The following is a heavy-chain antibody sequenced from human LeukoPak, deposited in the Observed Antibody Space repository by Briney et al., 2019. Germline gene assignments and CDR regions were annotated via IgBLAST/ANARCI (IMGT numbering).Heavy chain of an antibody. V-gene: IGHV1-2*02. CDR2: INPNSGGT. D-gene: IGHD5-18*01. CDR1: GYTFTGNY. CDR3: ARDFGYSYGHYYFDY. J-gene: IGHJ4*02. Sequence: ASVKVSCKASGYTFTGNYMHWVRQAPGQGLEWMGWINPNSGGTNYAQKFQGRVTMTRDTSISTAYMELSRLRSDDTAVYYCARDFGYSYGHYYFDYWGQGTLVTVSS.